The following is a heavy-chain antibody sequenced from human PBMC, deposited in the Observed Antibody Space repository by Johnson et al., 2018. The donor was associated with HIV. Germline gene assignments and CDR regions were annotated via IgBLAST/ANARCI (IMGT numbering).Heavy chain of an antibody. V-gene: IGHV3-74*01. J-gene: IGHJ3*02. CDR3: ASPVVAPTRGIGAFDI. CDR1: GFTFSRYW. Sequence: VQLVESGGGLVQPGGSLRLSCEVSGFTFSRYWMHWVRQAPGKGLVWVSGINSDESSINYADSVQGRFTISRDNSKNTLYLQMNSLRAEDTAVYYCASPVVAPTRGIGAFDIWGQGTMVTVSS. CDR2: INSDESSI. D-gene: IGHD2-2*01.